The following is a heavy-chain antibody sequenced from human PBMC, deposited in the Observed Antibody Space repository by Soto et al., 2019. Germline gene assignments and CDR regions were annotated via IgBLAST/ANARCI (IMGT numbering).Heavy chain of an antibody. CDR1: GGSISSGGYY. D-gene: IGHD6-13*01. Sequence: SETLSLTCNVSGGSISSGGYYWSWIRQHPGKGLEWIGYIYYSGSTYYNPSLKSRVTISVDTSKNQFSLKLSSVTAADTAVYYCAGADPAKLAYFDYWGQGTLVTGSS. J-gene: IGHJ4*02. CDR2: IYYSGST. V-gene: IGHV4-31*03. CDR3: AGADPAKLAYFDY.